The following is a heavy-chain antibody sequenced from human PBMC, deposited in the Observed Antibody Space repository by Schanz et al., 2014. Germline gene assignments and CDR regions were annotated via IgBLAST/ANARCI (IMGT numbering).Heavy chain of an antibody. Sequence: EVQLLESGGGLVQPGGSLRLSCTASGFTFSSYSMNWVRQAPGKGLEWVSAINTSGDSTYYADSVKGRFTISRDNSKNTKSLQLNSMRAEDTAAAYCASKVVVAAGGDCDNWGQGTLVIVSS. CDR1: GFTFSSYS. D-gene: IGHD2-15*01. CDR2: INTSGDST. V-gene: IGHV3-23*01. J-gene: IGHJ4*02. CDR3: ASKVVVAAGGDCDN.